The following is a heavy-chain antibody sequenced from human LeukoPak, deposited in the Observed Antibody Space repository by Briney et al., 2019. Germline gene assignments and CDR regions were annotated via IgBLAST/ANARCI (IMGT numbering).Heavy chain of an antibody. CDR1: GYTFTSYD. J-gene: IGHJ4*02. V-gene: IGHV1-8*01. CDR2: MSPNSGDT. D-gene: IGHD1-20*01. Sequence: ASVKVSCKASGYTFTSYDFNWVRQATGQRPEWMGWMSPNSGDTGYAQKFQDRVTMTRNTSISTAYMELSSLRSDDTAVYYCASPSWVTGTPDGVDYWGQGTLVTVSS. CDR3: ASPSWVTGTPDGVDY.